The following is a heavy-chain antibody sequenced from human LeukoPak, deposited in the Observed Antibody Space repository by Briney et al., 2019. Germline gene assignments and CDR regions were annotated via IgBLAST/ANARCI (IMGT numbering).Heavy chain of an antibody. CDR3: TRRASTVNYNYYYGMDV. CDR2: IRSKANSYAT. V-gene: IGHV3-73*01. Sequence: PGGSLRLSCAASGFTFSGSAMNWVRQASGKGLEWVGRIRSKANSYATAYAASVKGRFTISRDDSKNTAYLQMNSLKTEDTAVYYCTRRASTVNYNYYYGMDVWGQGTTVTVSS. D-gene: IGHD1-14*01. CDR1: GFTFSGSA. J-gene: IGHJ6*02.